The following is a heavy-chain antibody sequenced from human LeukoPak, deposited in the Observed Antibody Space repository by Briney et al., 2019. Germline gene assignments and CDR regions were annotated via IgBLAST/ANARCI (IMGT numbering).Heavy chain of an antibody. CDR3: ATKQWLAPPPDS. V-gene: IGHV3-74*01. CDR1: GFTFSKYG. Sequence: GGSQRLSCAASGFTFSKYGMLWVRQAPGKGLESVSRINTDGTVTTYADSVKGRFTVSRDNADNTMFLQMNSVRDEDTAVYYCATKQWLAPPPDSWGQGTPLTVSS. CDR2: INTDGTVT. J-gene: IGHJ4*02. D-gene: IGHD6-19*01.